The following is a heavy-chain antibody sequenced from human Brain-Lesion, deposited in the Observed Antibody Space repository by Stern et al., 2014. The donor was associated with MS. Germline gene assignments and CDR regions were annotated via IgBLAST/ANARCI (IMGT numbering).Heavy chain of an antibody. CDR1: GGSISSGSDY. D-gene: IGHD5-18*01. J-gene: IGHJ4*02. CDR3: ASGYRIFDY. CDR2: ILPSGSA. V-gene: IGHV4-61*02. Sequence: QLQLQESGPGLVKPSQTLSLTCNVSGGSISSGSDYWSWLRQPVGKGLQWVGVILPSGSAYYTPSLKSRVPISTDTSKNQFSLELTSAPAADTAIYYCASGYRIFDYWGQGILVTVSS.